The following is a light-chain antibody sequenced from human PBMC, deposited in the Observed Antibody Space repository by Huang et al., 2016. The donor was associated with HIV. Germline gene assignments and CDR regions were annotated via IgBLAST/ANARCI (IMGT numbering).Light chain of an antibody. CDR2: SAS. CDR1: QSISTY. CDR3: QQSYSALSS. V-gene: IGKV1-39*01. Sequence: IQMTQSPTSLSASVGDRVSIACRASQSISTYLNWYQQKAEKAPKLFISSASALHSGVPSRFRGSGAGTDFTLTIRGLQLDDFATFFCQQSYSALSSFGPGTRL. J-gene: IGKJ5*01.